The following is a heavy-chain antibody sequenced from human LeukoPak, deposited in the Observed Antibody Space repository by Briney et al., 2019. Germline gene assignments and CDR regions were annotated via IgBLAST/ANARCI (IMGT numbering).Heavy chain of an antibody. J-gene: IGHJ4*02. V-gene: IGHV3-23*01. CDR2: ISGSGGST. Sequence: GGSLRLSCAASGLTFSSYAMSWVRQAPGKGLEWVSAISGSGGSTYYADSVKGRFTISRDNSKNTLYLQMNSLRAEDTAVYYCAKYGGDTGYSSSWPNWGQGTLVTVSS. D-gene: IGHD6-13*01. CDR3: AKYGGDTGYSSSWPN. CDR1: GLTFSSYA.